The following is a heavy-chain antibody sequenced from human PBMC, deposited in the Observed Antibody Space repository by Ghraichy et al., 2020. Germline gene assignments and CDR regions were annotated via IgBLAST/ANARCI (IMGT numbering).Heavy chain of an antibody. CDR3: ARDLGSLSPPFYDFWSGYYTRAGPNPPFPYHYYYYGMDV. CDR2: ISSSSSYI. Sequence: GGSLRLSCAASGFTFSSYSMNWVRQAPGKGLEWVSSISSSSSYIYYADSVKGRFTISRDNAKNSLYLQMNSLRAEDTAVYYCARDLGSLSPPFYDFWSGYYTRAGPNPPFPYHYYYYGMDVWGQGTTVTVSS. CDR1: GFTFSSYS. J-gene: IGHJ6*02. V-gene: IGHV3-21*01. D-gene: IGHD3-3*01.